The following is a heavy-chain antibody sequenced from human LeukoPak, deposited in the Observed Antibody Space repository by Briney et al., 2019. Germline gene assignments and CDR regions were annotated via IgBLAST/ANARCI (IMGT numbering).Heavy chain of an antibody. J-gene: IGHJ4*02. V-gene: IGHV1-18*01. CDR1: GYTFTSYG. D-gene: IGHD1-26*01. Sequence: GASVKVSCKASGYTFTSYGISWVRQAPGQGLEWTGGISAYNGNTNYAQKLQGRVTMTTDTSTSTAYMELRSLRSDDTAVYYCARDYRRVGAERCFDYWGQGTLVTVSS. CDR2: ISAYNGNT. CDR3: ARDYRRVGAERCFDY.